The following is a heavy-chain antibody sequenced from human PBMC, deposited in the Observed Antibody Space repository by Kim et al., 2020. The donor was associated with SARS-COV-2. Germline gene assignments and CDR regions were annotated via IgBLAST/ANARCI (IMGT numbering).Heavy chain of an antibody. J-gene: IGHJ4*02. CDR3: ARGSGYSSGWGFDY. D-gene: IGHD6-19*01. Sequence: AQKFQGWVTMTRDTSISTAYMELSRLRSDDTAVYYCARGSGYSSGWGFDYWGQGTLVTVSS. V-gene: IGHV1-2*04.